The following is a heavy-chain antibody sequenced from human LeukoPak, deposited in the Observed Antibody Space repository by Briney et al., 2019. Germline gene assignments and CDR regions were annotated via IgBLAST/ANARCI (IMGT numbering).Heavy chain of an antibody. J-gene: IGHJ4*02. Sequence: VASVKVSCKDSGYTLTELSIHWVRQAPGKGLEWMGGFDPEDGETIYAQKFQGRVTMTEDTSTDTAYMELRSLRSEDTAVYYCATEQYSGSYYGPSYFDYWGQGTLVTVSS. V-gene: IGHV1-24*01. D-gene: IGHD1-26*01. CDR1: GYTLTELS. CDR3: ATEQYSGSYYGPSYFDY. CDR2: FDPEDGET.